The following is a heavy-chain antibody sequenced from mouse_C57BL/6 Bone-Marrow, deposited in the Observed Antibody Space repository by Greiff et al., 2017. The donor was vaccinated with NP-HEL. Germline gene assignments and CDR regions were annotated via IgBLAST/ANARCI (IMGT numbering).Heavy chain of an antibody. V-gene: IGHV5-9-1*02. Sequence: DVMLVESGEGLVKPGGSLKLSCAASGFTFSSYAMSWVRQTPEKRLEWVAYISSGGDYIYYADTVKGRFTISRDNARNTLYLQMSSLKSEDTAMYYCTRDKKNYSNYEGFAYWGQGTLVTVSA. CDR2: ISSGGDYI. CDR3: TRDKKNYSNYEGFAY. CDR1: GFTFSSYA. J-gene: IGHJ3*01. D-gene: IGHD2-5*01.